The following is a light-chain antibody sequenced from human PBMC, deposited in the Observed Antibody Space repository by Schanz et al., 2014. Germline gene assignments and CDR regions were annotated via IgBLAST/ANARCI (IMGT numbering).Light chain of an antibody. V-gene: IGLV2-18*02. Sequence: QSALTQPPSVSGSPGQSVTISCTGTTSDVGTYNRVSWYQHPPDTAPKLIIYEVTNRPSGVPDRFSGYKSGNTASLTISGLQAEDEADYYCSAYTRSSAHWFFGGGTKLTVL. J-gene: IGLJ3*02. CDR2: EVT. CDR3: SAYTRSSAHWF. CDR1: TSDVGTYNR.